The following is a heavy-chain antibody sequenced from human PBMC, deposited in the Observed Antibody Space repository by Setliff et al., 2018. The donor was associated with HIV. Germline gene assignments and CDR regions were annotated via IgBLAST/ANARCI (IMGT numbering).Heavy chain of an antibody. CDR3: ARRWEDQKSRIAAAGGWFDP. Sequence: SETLSLTCAVYGGSFSGYYWSWIRQPPGRGLEWIGEINHSGNTNYNPSLKSRVTILVDTSKNQFYLKLSSVTAADTAVYYCARRWEDQKSRIAAAGGWFDPWGQGTLVTVSS. CDR1: GGSFSGYY. V-gene: IGHV4-34*01. D-gene: IGHD6-13*01. CDR2: INHSGNT. J-gene: IGHJ5*02.